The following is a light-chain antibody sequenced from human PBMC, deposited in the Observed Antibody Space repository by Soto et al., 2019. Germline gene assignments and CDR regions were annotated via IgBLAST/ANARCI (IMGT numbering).Light chain of an antibody. J-gene: IGLJ3*02. CDR1: SRHSSYA. Sequence: QLVLTQSPSASASLGASVKLTCTLSSRHSSYAIAWHQQQPEKGPRYLMKVNSDGSHSKGDGIPDRFSGSRSGAERYLTISSLQSEDEADYYCQTWGTGMGVFGGGTQLTVL. V-gene: IGLV4-69*01. CDR3: QTWGTGMGV. CDR2: VNSDGSH.